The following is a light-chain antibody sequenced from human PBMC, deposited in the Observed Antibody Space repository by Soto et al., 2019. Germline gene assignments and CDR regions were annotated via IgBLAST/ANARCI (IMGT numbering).Light chain of an antibody. CDR3: QQRSNWPPRYT. CDR1: QSVSSY. Sequence: EIVLTQSPATLPLSPGERATLSCRASQSVSSYLAWYQQKPGQAPRLLIYDASNRATGILARFSGSGSGTDFTLTISSLEPEDFAVYYCQQRSNWPPRYTFGQGTKLEIK. CDR2: DAS. J-gene: IGKJ2*01. V-gene: IGKV3-11*01.